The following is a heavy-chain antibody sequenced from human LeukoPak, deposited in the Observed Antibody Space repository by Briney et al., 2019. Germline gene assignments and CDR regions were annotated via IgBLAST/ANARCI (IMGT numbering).Heavy chain of an antibody. CDR1: GFTVSSNY. V-gene: IGHV3-66*02. J-gene: IGHJ6*03. CDR2: IYSGGST. CDR3: NSGWYYHYYMDV. D-gene: IGHD6-19*01. Sequence: TGGSLRLSCTASGFTVSSNYMSWVRQAPGKGLEWVSVIYSGGSTYYADSVKGRFTISRDNSKNTLYLQMNSLRAEDTAVYYCNSGWYYHYYMDVWGKGTTVTVSS.